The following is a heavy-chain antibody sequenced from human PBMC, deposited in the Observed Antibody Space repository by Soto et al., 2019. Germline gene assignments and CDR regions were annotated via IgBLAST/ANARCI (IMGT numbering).Heavy chain of an antibody. Sequence: ASVNVSCKASGYTFTSYCISWVRQAPGQGLEWMGWISAYNGNTNYAQKLQGRVTMTTDTSTSTAYMELRSLRSDDTAVYYCAREREGYDILTAPYPMDVWGKGTTVTVSS. V-gene: IGHV1-18*01. D-gene: IGHD3-9*01. CDR1: GYTFTSYC. J-gene: IGHJ6*03. CDR3: AREREGYDILTAPYPMDV. CDR2: ISAYNGNT.